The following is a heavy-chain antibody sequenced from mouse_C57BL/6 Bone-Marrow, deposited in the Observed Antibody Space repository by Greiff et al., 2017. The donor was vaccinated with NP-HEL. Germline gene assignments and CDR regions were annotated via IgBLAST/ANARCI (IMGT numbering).Heavy chain of an antibody. CDR3: TTPSMVTTWRYYFDY. V-gene: IGHV14-4*01. D-gene: IGHD2-1*01. CDR1: GFNIKDDY. CDR2: IDPENGDT. J-gene: IGHJ2*01. Sequence: EVQLQQSGAELVRPGASVKLSCTASGFNIKDDYMHWVKQRPEQGLEWIGWIDPENGDTEYASKFQGKATITADTSSNTAYLQLSSLTSEDTAVYYCTTPSMVTTWRYYFDYWGQGTTLTVSS.